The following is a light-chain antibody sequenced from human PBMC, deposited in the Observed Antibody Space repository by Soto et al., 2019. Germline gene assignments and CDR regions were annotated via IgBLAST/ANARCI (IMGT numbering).Light chain of an antibody. CDR1: QGISNY. J-gene: IGKJ1*01. Sequence: DIQITHSPSSLSATVIYTVTITSRASQGISNYLGWFQQKPGKVPKLLIYSASTLQSGVPSRFSGSGSGTDFTLTISSLQPEDVATYYCQNYKSAPWTFGQGTKVDI. V-gene: IGKV1-27*01. CDR3: QNYKSAPWT. CDR2: SAS.